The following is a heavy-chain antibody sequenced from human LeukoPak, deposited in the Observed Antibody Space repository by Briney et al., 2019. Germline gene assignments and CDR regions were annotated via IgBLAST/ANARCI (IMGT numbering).Heavy chain of an antibody. CDR1: GDSIRGGDHY. Sequence: SETLSLTCTVSGDSIRGGDHYWSWIRQPAEKGLEWIGRIYTSGSTTYNPSLKSRVTMSRDTSNNRLSLQLISVTAADTAVYYCARDVGSTVTLNWFDPWGQGTLVTVSS. V-gene: IGHV4-61*02. CDR2: IYTSGST. CDR3: ARDVGSTVTLNWFDP. D-gene: IGHD1-14*01. J-gene: IGHJ5*02.